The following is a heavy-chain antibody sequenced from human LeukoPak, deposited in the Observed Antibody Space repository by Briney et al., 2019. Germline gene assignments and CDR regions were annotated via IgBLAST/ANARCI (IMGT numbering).Heavy chain of an antibody. Sequence: PSETLSLTCTVSGGSISTSNYYWGWIRQPPGKGLEWIGNIFYSGSTYYSPSVKSRVTISVDTSKNQFSLKLSSVTAADTAVYYCARSRYSSGTYYFDYWGQGTLVTVSS. V-gene: IGHV4-39*07. J-gene: IGHJ4*02. CDR2: IFYSGST. D-gene: IGHD3-10*01. CDR3: ARSRYSSGTYYFDY. CDR1: GGSISTSNYY.